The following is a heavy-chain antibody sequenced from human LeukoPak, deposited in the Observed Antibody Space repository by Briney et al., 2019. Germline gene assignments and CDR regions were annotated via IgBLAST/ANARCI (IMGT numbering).Heavy chain of an antibody. CDR1: GYTFTSYD. D-gene: IGHD6-13*01. V-gene: IGHV1-8*01. CDR3: ARSSSWYDY. CDR2: MNPNCGNT. J-gene: IGHJ4*02. Sequence: SVNVSCKASGYTFTSYDINWVRQATGQGLEWMGWMNPNCGNTGYAQKFQGRVTMTRNTSISTAYMELSRLRSEDTAVYYCARSSSWYDYWGQATLVTVSS.